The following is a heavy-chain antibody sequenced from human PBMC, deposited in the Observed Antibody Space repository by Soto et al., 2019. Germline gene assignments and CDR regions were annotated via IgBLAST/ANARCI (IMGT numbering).Heavy chain of an antibody. V-gene: IGHV3-21*01. Sequence: EVQLVESGGGLVKLGGSLRLSGAASGFTFGSYSWNWFRQAPGKGLQWVSSISSSSSYIYYADSVKGRFTISRDNAKNSLYLQMNSLRAEDTAVYYCARYGGGGSYWIDYWGQGTLVTVSS. J-gene: IGHJ4*02. CDR1: GFTFGSYS. CDR3: ARYGGGGSYWIDY. D-gene: IGHD1-26*01. CDR2: ISSSSSYI.